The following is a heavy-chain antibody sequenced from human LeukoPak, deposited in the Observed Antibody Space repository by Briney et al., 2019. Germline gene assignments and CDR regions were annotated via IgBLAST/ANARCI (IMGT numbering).Heavy chain of an antibody. D-gene: IGHD3-10*01. CDR1: GFTFSSHW. CDR3: ARGHVPGSTRHWDF. CDR2: IRGDENEI. J-gene: IGHJ4*02. Sequence: AGGSLRLSCEASGFTFSSHWMHWVRQVPGKGLVWVARIRGDENEIDYADSVKGRFTISRDNAKNTLYLQMNSLRVEDTAVYFCARGHVPGSTRHWDFWGQGTPVTVSS. V-gene: IGHV3-74*01.